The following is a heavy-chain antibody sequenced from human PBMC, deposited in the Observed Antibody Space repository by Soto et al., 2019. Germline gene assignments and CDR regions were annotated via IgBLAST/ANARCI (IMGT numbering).Heavy chain of an antibody. D-gene: IGHD2-21*01. CDR2: IYHTGGT. J-gene: IGHJ5*02. CDR3: ATLPPRVVVALAEFPS. Sequence: SQLKSHTYTVAYGNIIGRGYRRSWKQQPPGKGLEWIGYIYHTGGTNYNPALKTRLTISVDKANNQFSLRLTSVTAADSAIYYCATLPPRVVVALAEFPSWGQGSLVTVSS. V-gene: IGHV4-30-2*01. CDR1: YGNIIGRGYR.